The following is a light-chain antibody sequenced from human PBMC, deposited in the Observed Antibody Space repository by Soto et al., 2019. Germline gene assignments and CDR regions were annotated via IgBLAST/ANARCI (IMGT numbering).Light chain of an antibody. V-gene: IGLV2-8*01. J-gene: IGLJ2*01. Sequence: QSVLTQPPSASGSPGQSVTISCTGTSSDVGGYNYVSWYQQHPGKAPKLMIYEVSKRPSGVPDRFSGSKSGNTASLTVSGLQAEDEADYYCSSYAGSSKGIFGGGTKLTVL. CDR1: SSDVGGYNY. CDR3: SSYAGSSKGI. CDR2: EVS.